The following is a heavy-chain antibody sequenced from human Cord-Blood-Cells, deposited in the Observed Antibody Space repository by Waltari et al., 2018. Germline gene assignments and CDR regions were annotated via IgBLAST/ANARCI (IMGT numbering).Heavy chain of an antibody. Sequence: EVQLLESGGGLVQPGGSLRLSCAASGFPFSSYAMSWVRQAPGKGLEWVSAISGSGGSTYYADSVKGRFTISRDNSKNTLYLQMNSLRAEDTAVYYCAKDKSLVVVVAATDYWGQGTLVTVSS. CDR1: GFPFSSYA. V-gene: IGHV3-23*01. CDR3: AKDKSLVVVVAATDY. CDR2: ISGSGGST. J-gene: IGHJ4*02. D-gene: IGHD2-15*01.